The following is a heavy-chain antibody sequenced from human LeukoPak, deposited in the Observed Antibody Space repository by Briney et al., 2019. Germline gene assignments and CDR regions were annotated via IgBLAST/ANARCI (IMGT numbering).Heavy chain of an antibody. D-gene: IGHD4-17*01. J-gene: IGHJ4*02. CDR1: GDSIYNYY. V-gene: IGHV4-4*07. Sequence: SETLSLTCTVSGDSIYNYYWGWIRQPAGKGLEWIGRIFTGRSTDYNPSLTSRVTMSLDTSKNQFSLKLNSVTAADTAVYFCARIDGDLLDSWGQGTLVAVSS. CDR2: IFTGRST. CDR3: ARIDGDLLDS.